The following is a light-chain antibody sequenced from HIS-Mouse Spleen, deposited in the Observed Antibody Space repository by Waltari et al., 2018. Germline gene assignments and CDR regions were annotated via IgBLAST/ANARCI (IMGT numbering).Light chain of an antibody. CDR2: SIN. J-gene: IGLJ3*02. CDR3: AAWDDSLNGWV. Sequence: QSVLTQPPSASGTPGQRVTISCSGSSSNIGSNTVHWYQQPPGTAPKLLIYSINQRPSGVPDRFSGSKSGTSASLAISGLQSEDEADYYCAAWDDSLNGWVFGGGTKLTVL. V-gene: IGLV1-44*01. CDR1: SSNIGSNT.